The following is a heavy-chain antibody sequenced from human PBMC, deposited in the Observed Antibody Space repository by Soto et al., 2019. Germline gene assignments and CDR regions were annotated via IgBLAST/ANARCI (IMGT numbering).Heavy chain of an antibody. CDR3: AREGADAGRAPDY. J-gene: IGHJ4*02. Sequence: QVQLVESGGGVVQPGRSLRLSCLVSGLTISSHTIHWVRQAPGKGLEGVAILLYDGTNKYYADSVKGRFTISRDNSKNPVYLQRGSLTSEDTAVYYCAREGADAGRAPDYWGQGTLVTVSS. V-gene: IGHV3-30-3*01. D-gene: IGHD6-13*01. CDR1: GLTISSHT. CDR2: LLYDGTNK.